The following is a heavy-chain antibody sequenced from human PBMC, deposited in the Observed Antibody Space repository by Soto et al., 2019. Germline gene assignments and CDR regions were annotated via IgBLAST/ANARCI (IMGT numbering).Heavy chain of an antibody. CDR3: AASMAYDSSDYSGFHYGMDV. V-gene: IGHV3-9*01. CDR2: LSWHGVTI. CDR1: GFTFDDYA. Sequence: EVQLVESGGGLVQPGRSLRLSCAASGFTFDDYAMHWVRQVPGKGLQWVSGLSWHGVTIGYAASVKGRFTISRDNAKKSLYLQMNGVRPDDTALYYWAASMAYDSSDYSGFHYGMDVWGLGTTVTVS. J-gene: IGHJ6*02. D-gene: IGHD3-22*01.